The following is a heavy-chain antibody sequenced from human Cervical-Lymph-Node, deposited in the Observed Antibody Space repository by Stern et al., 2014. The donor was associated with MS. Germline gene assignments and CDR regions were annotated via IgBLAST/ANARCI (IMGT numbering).Heavy chain of an antibody. CDR3: ASNDWNY. V-gene: IGHV1-3*01. CDR2: INAGSGDT. J-gene: IGHJ4*02. Sequence: QVQLVQSGAEIKRPGASVKLSCKTSGYIFTDYGLHWVRQAPGQGLEWLGWINAGSGDTRYSHRFQGRVTMTRDTYASTSYMDLSSLRSEDTAVFYCASNDWNYWGQGTLVTVSS. D-gene: IGHD3-3*01. CDR1: GYIFTDYG.